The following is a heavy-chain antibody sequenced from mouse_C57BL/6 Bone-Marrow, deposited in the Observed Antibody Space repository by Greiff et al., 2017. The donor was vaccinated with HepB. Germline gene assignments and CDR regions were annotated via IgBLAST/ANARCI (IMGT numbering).Heavy chain of an antibody. V-gene: IGHV1-62-2*01. CDR2: FYPGSGSI. CDR3: ARHEASTMVTPYYFDY. D-gene: IGHD2-2*01. J-gene: IGHJ2*01. CDR1: GYTFTEYT. Sequence: VKLQESGAELVKPGASVKLSCKASGYTFTEYTIHWVKQRSGQGLEWIGWFYPGSGSIKYNEKFKDKATLTADKSSSTVYMELSRLTSEDSAVYFCARHEASTMVTPYYFDYWGQGTTLTVSS.